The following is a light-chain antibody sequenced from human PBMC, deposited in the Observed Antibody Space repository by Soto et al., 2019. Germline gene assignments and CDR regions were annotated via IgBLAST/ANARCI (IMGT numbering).Light chain of an antibody. J-gene: IGLJ2*01. CDR2: EVN. CDR1: SSDVGGYNY. V-gene: IGLV2-8*01. Sequence: QSALTQPPSASGSPGQSVTLSCTGTSSDVGGYNYVSWYQQHPGKAPKLLIYEVNKRPSGVPDRFSGSKSGDTASLTVSGLQADDEGDYYCSSYGGSNPIIFGGGTKLTVL. CDR3: SSYGGSNPII.